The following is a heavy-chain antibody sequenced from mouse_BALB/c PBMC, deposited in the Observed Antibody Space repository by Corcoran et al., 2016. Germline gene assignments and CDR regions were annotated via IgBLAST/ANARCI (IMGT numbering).Heavy chain of an antibody. CDR1: GFNIKDYY. Sequence: EVQLQQSGAELVRPGALVQLSCKASGFNIKDYYMHWVKQRPEQGLEWIGWIDPENGNTIYDPKFQGKASITADTSSNTAYLQLSSLTSEDTAVYYCAYYGSSYDYFDYWGQGTTLTVSS. D-gene: IGHD1-1*01. CDR3: AYYGSSYDYFDY. CDR2: IDPENGNT. J-gene: IGHJ2*01. V-gene: IGHV14-1*02.